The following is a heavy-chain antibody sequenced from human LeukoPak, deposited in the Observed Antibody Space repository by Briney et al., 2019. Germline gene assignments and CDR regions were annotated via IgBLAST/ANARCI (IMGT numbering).Heavy chain of an antibody. CDR2: INPNSGGT. V-gene: IGHV1-2*02. J-gene: IGHJ4*02. CDR3: ARGYYGSGSYRTAH. CDR1: GYTFTGYY. D-gene: IGHD3-10*01. Sequence: ASVKVSCKASGYTFTGYYMHWVRQAPGQGLEWMGWINPNSGGTNYAQKFQGRVTMTRDTSISTAYMELSRLGSDDTAVYYCARGYYGSGSYRTAHWGQGTLVTVSS.